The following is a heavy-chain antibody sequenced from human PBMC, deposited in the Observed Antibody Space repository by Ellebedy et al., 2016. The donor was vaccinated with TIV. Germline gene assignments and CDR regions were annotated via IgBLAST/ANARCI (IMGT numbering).Heavy chain of an antibody. CDR3: ARGKRIQLWLLGGRPREYYFDY. Sequence: ASAKVSCXASGYTFTSYDINWVRQATGQGLEWMGWMNPNSGNTGYAQKFQGRVTMTRNTSISTAYMELSSLRSEDAAVYYCARGKRIQLWLLGGRPREYYFDYWGQGTLVTVSS. CDR1: GYTFTSYD. D-gene: IGHD5-18*01. J-gene: IGHJ4*02. V-gene: IGHV1-8*01. CDR2: MNPNSGNT.